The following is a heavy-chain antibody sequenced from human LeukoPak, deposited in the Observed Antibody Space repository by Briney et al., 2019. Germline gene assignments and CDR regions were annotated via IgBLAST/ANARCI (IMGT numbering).Heavy chain of an antibody. J-gene: IGHJ4*02. Sequence: GGSLRLSCAASGFTFSSYAMSWVRQAPGKGLEWVSAISGGGGSTYYADSVKGRFTISRDNSKNTLYLQMNSLRAEDTAVYYCAKDEGYCSGGSCYYFDYWGQGTLVTVPS. CDR3: AKDEGYCSGGSCYYFDY. CDR1: GFTFSSYA. D-gene: IGHD2-15*01. V-gene: IGHV3-23*01. CDR2: ISGGGGST.